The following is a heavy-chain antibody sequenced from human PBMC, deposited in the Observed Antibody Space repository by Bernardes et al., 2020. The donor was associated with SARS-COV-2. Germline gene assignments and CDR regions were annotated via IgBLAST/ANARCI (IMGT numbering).Heavy chain of an antibody. Sequence: GGSLRLSCAASGFTFDDYAMHWVRQAPGKGLEWVSGISWNSGSIGYADSVKGRFTISRDNAKNSLYLQMNSLRAEDTALYYCAKEPFGDSRLYWGQGTLVTVSS. V-gene: IGHV3-9*01. CDR3: AKEPFGDSRLY. CDR2: ISWNSGSI. J-gene: IGHJ4*02. D-gene: IGHD3-10*01. CDR1: GFTFDDYA.